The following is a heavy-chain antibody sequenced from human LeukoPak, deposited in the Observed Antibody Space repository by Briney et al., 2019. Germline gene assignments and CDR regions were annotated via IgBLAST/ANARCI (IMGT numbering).Heavy chain of an antibody. CDR2: LHYSGLT. CDR3: TRGVGTPLTTHFDY. CDR1: GVSISSYD. Sequence: SEPLSLTCTVSGVSISSYDWSWVRQPPGKGLECIGFLHYSGLTNYSPSLKSRVTISVDTSKKQFSLHLSSVTAADTAVYYCTRGVGTPLTTHFDYWGQGILVTVSS. J-gene: IGHJ4*02. D-gene: IGHD1-7*01. V-gene: IGHV4-59*01.